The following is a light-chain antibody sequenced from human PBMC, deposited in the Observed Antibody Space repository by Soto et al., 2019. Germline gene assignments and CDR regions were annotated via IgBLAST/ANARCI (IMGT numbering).Light chain of an antibody. CDR3: CSYEGSYTLV. CDR1: SRDVGGYNY. Sequence: QSALTQPRSVSGSPGQSVTISCTGTSRDVGGYNYVSWYQQHPGKAPKLMIYDVSKRPSGVPDRFSGSKSGNTASLTISGLQAEDEADYYCCSYEGSYTLVFGGGTKLTVL. CDR2: DVS. J-gene: IGLJ2*01. V-gene: IGLV2-11*01.